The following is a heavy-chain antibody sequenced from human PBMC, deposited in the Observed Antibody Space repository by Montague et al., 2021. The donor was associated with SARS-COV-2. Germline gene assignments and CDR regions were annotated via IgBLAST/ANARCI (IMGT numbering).Heavy chain of an antibody. CDR1: GASISNSDYY. J-gene: IGHJ5*02. CDR3: AGRGGSLVRGVMSP. Sequence: SETLSLTCTVSGASISNSDYYWGWIRQPPGKGLEWIGNIYFVGSTYSTPFLRSRVTISVDTSKNVFSLNLSSVTAADTAVYYCAGRGGSLVRGVMSPWGQGTLVTVTA. CDR2: IYFVGST. D-gene: IGHD3-10*01. V-gene: IGHV4-39*01.